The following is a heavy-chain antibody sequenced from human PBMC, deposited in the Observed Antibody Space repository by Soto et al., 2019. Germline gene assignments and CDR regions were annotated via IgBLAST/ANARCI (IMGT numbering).Heavy chain of an antibody. D-gene: IGHD2-21*01. V-gene: IGHV1-69*08. J-gene: IGHJ6*02. CDR3: ARRRYCGYDCYHKHYYGMDV. CDR1: GDTFSSYA. CDR2: IITVLGTT. Sequence: QVQLVQSGAELKKTGSSVKVSCRASGDTFSSYAVNWVRQAPGRGLEWMGRIITVLGTTDYAQNFKGRLTITAEKSTKTVYMELSSLRSEDTAVYYCARRRYCGYDCYHKHYYGMDVWGQGTTVTV.